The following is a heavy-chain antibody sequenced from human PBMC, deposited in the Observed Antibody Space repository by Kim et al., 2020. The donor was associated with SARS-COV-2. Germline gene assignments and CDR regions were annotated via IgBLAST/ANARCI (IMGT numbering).Heavy chain of an antibody. J-gene: IGHJ5*02. V-gene: IGHV4-59*01. CDR1: GGSISSYY. Sequence: SETLSLTCTVSGGSISSYYWSWIRQPPGKGLEWIGYIYYSGSTNYNPSLKSRVTISVDTSKNQFSLKLSSVTAADTAVYYCARDRGDTMVRGRALAFDPWGQGTLVTVSS. D-gene: IGHD3-10*01. CDR2: IYYSGST. CDR3: ARDRGDTMVRGRALAFDP.